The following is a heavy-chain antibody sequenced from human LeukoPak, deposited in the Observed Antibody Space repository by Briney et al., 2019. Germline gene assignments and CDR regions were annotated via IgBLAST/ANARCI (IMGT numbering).Heavy chain of an antibody. V-gene: IGHV4-59*08. D-gene: IGHD5-24*01. CDR2: IYYSGST. J-gene: IGHJ4*02. CDR1: GGSFSGYY. CDR3: ARQVGKDEMATTHFDY. Sequence: KPSETLSLTCAVYGGSFSGYYWSWIRQPPGKGLEWIGYIYYSGSTNYNPSLKSRVTISVDTSKNQFSLKLSSVTAADTTVYYCARQVGKDEMATTHFDYWGQGTLVTVSS.